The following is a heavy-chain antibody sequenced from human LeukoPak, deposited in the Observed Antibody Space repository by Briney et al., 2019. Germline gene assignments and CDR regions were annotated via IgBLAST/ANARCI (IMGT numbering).Heavy chain of an antibody. V-gene: IGHV3-30*18. Sequence: GGSLRLSCAASGFTFSSYGMHWVRQAPGKGLEWVAVISYDGSNKYYADSVKGRFIISRDNSKNTLYLQMNSLRAEDTAVYYCAKGRGYNWNSGGFDYWGQGTLVTVSS. CDR1: GFTFSSYG. D-gene: IGHD1-7*01. J-gene: IGHJ4*02. CDR3: AKGRGYNWNSGGFDY. CDR2: ISYDGSNK.